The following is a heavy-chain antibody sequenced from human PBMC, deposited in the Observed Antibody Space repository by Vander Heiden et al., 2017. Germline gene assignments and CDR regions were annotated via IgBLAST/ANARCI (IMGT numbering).Heavy chain of an antibody. J-gene: IGHJ1*01. D-gene: IGHD3-22*01. Sequence: QVQLVQSGAEVKKPGASVKVSCKASGYTFTSYEIHWVRQAAGQGREWLGWMNPNSGDAAYALKFQGRITMTRNTSINTAYMQLSSLTSDDTAVYYCARAPFYYGSSGYYPSWGQGTLVTVSS. V-gene: IGHV1-8*01. CDR3: ARAPFYYGSSGYYPS. CDR2: MNPNSGDA. CDR1: GYTFTSYE.